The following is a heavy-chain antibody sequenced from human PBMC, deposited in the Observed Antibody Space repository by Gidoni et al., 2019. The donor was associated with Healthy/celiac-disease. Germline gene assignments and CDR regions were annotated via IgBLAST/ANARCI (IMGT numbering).Heavy chain of an antibody. J-gene: IGHJ6*02. CDR1: GFTFDDYA. CDR3: ARERGPAWAYGMDV. CDR2: ISWNSGSI. D-gene: IGHD1-26*01. V-gene: IGHV3-9*01. Sequence: EVQLVESGGGLVQPGRSLRLSCAASGFTFDDYAMHWVRQAPGKGLEWVSGISWNSGSIGYADSVKGRFTISRDNAKNSLYLQMNSLRAEDTALYYCARERGPAWAYGMDVWGQGTTVTVSS.